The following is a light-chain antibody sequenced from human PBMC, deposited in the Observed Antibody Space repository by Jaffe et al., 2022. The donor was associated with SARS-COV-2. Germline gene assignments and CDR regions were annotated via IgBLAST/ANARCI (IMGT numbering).Light chain of an antibody. Sequence: QSALTQPPSASGSPGQSVTISCTGTSSDVGGYNYVSWYQQHPGKAPKLMIYEVSKRPSGVPDRFSGSKSGNTASLTVSGLQAEDEADYYCSSYAGCFGTGTKVTVL. CDR1: SSDVGGYNY. CDR2: EVS. J-gene: IGLJ1*01. CDR3: SSYAGC. V-gene: IGLV2-8*01.